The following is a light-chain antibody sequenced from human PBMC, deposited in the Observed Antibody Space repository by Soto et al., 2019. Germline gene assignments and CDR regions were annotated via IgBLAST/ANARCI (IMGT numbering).Light chain of an antibody. Sequence: DIPMTQSHPTLSGSVGGRGTITCRASQLTSSWLAWYQQKPGKAPKLLIYKASTLKSGVPSRFSGSGSGTEFTFTISSLQTDDFATYYCQHYNSYSEPFGQGTKVDI. CDR3: QHYNSYSEP. CDR2: KAS. V-gene: IGKV1-5*03. J-gene: IGKJ1*01. CDR1: QLTSSW.